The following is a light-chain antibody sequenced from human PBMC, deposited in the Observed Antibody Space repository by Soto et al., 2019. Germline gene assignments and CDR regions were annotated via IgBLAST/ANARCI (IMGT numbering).Light chain of an antibody. CDR2: AAS. CDR3: HQLNSYPPWT. V-gene: IGKV1-9*01. J-gene: IGKJ1*01. CDR1: QGISSY. Sequence: LTQSPSSLSASVRDRVTIACRASQGISSYLAWYQQKPGKAPKLLIYAASTLQSGVPSRFSGSGSGTDFTLTISSLQPEDFATYYCHQLNSYPPWTFGQGAKVAIK.